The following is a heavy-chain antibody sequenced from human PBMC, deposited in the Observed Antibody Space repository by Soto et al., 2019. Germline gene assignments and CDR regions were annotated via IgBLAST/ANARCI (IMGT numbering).Heavy chain of an antibody. Sequence: GGSLRLSCAASGFIFSNYAMTWVRQVPGIGLQWVSSINGAGLNTYYADSVRGRFTISRDNSKNTLYLQMNNLRAEDTAVYYCAKDVSRNYWSVFDYGGQGTLVTVSS. CDR3: AKDVSRNYWSVFDY. V-gene: IGHV3-23*01. CDR1: GFIFSNYA. J-gene: IGHJ4*02. CDR2: INGAGLNT. D-gene: IGHD2-8*02.